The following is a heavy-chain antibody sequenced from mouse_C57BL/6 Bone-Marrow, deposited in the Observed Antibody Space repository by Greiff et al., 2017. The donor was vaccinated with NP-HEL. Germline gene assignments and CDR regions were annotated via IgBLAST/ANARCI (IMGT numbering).Heavy chain of an antibody. V-gene: IGHV2-9*01. J-gene: IGHJ1*03. CDR2: IWGGGST. D-gene: IGHD1-1*01. CDR3: AKPITTVVPWYFDV. Sequence: VQGVESGPGLVAPSQSLSITCTVSGFSLTSYGVDWVRQPPGKGLEWLGVIWGGGSTNYNSALMSRLSLRKDNSKSQVFLKTNSLQTDDTAMYYCAKPITTVVPWYFDVWGTGTTVTVSS. CDR1: GFSLTSYG.